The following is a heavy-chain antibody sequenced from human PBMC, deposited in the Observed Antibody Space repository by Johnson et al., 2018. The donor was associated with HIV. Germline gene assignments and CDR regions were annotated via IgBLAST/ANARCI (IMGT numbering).Heavy chain of an antibody. D-gene: IGHD6-13*01. V-gene: IGHV3-30*04. CDR3: TRDPRGSWYLDAFDM. CDR2: ISYDGTYK. Sequence: QVQLVESGGGVVRPGGSLRLSCAASGFTFSSYAMHWVRQAPGKGLECVAVISYDGTYKYYADSVKGRFTISRDNSGNTLYLEMNSLKTKETAVYYCTRDPRGSWYLDAFDMWGQGTMVTVS. CDR1: GFTFSSYA. J-gene: IGHJ3*02.